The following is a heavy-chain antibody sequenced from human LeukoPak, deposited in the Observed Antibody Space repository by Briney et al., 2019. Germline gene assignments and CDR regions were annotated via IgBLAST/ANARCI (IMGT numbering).Heavy chain of an antibody. CDR1: GGSISSYW. V-gene: IGHV4-59*08. J-gene: IGHJ4*02. CDR3: ATSYCSGGSCPFDY. D-gene: IGHD2-15*01. Sequence: SETLSLTCTVSGGSISSYWWSWIRQPPGKGLEWSGYIYYTGSTNYNPSLKSRVTISVDTSKNQFSLKLSSVTAADTAVYYCATSYCSGGSCPFDYWGQGTLVTVSS. CDR2: IYYTGST.